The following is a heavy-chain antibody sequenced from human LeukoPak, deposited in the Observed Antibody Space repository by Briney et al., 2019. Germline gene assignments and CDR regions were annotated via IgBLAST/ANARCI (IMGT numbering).Heavy chain of an antibody. D-gene: IGHD3-22*01. V-gene: IGHV3-23*01. CDR2: ISGSGGST. J-gene: IGHJ4*02. Sequence: SGGSLRLSCAASGFTFSSYAMSWVRQAPGKGLEWVSAISGSGGSTYYADSVKGRFTISRDNAKNSLYLQMNSLRAEDTALYYCARDYFDDSSGYYCFDYWGQGTLVTVSS. CDR1: GFTFSSYA. CDR3: ARDYFDDSSGYYCFDY.